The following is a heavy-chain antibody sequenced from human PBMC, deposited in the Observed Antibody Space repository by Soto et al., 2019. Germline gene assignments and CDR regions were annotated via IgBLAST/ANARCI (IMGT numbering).Heavy chain of an antibody. V-gene: IGHV4-59*01. CDR3: ARFSPPRKSSDSNPGWFDP. CDR2: VSSTGNN. Sequence: LEILSLTCTVSGGSLISYYWTWIRQSPGKGLERIGYVSSTGNNNYNPSLKSRVTLSLDTSTNEVSLSLASVTAADAAVYFCARFSPPRKSSDSNPGWFDPWGQWSVVTVSS. D-gene: IGHD5-18*01. CDR1: GGSLISYY. J-gene: IGHJ5*02.